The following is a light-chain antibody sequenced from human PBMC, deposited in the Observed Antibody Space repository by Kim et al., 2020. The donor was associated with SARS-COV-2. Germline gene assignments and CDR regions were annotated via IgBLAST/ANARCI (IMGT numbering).Light chain of an antibody. CDR2: VAS. CDR3: QQHNNWPRT. Sequence: VSPEERATLSCRARNNINSNLVWYQQKPGQAPRLLINVASTRATGIPARFSGSGSGTDFTLTISGLQSEDFAVYYCQQHNNWPRTFGQGTKVDIK. J-gene: IGKJ1*01. V-gene: IGKV3-15*01. CDR1: NNINSN.